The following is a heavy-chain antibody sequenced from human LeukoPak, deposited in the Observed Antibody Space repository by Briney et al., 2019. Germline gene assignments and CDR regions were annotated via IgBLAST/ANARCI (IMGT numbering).Heavy chain of an antibody. J-gene: IGHJ4*02. Sequence: GCLRLSCVASGFTFSNYAMSWVRQAPGKGLEWVSTVSGRVSTNYADSVKGRFTISRDNSKNTLYVQMTSLRAEDTAIYYCAKDGGSTGYCFDYWGQGTLVSASS. D-gene: IGHD3-22*01. CDR2: VSGRVST. V-gene: IGHV3-23*01. CDR3: AKDGGSTGYCFDY. CDR1: GFTFSNYA.